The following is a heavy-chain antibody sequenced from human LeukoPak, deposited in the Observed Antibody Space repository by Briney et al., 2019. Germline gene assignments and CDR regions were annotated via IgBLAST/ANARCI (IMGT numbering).Heavy chain of an antibody. Sequence: SETLSLTCTVSGSITGYYWSWIRQPPGKGLEWIGSIYTSGSTNYNPSLKSRVTISVDTSKNQFSLDLSSVTAADTAVYYCARQKCTSTSCLTKNAFDMWGQGTMVTVSS. CDR3: ARQKCTSTSCLTKNAFDM. V-gene: IGHV4-4*09. CDR1: GSITGYY. CDR2: IYTSGST. J-gene: IGHJ3*02. D-gene: IGHD2-2*01.